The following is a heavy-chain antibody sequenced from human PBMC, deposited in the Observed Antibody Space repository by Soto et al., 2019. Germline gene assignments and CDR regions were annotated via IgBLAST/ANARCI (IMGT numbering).Heavy chain of an antibody. CDR2: IYHSGTT. V-gene: IGHV4-4*03. D-gene: IGHD3-10*01. J-gene: IGHJ4*02. CDR1: GGSISSSSW. Sequence: QVQLQESGPGLVKPPGTLSLTCAVSGGSISSSSWWSWVRLPPGKGLEWIGGIYHSGTTNYSPSLKGRVTMSVDKSKNQFSLKLSSVTAADTAVYYCARLGDGSGSLDYWGQGTLVTVSS. CDR3: ARLGDGSGSLDY.